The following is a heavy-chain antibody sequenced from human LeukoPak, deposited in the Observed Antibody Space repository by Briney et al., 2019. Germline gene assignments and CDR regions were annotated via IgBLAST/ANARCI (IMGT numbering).Heavy chain of an antibody. J-gene: IGHJ4*02. CDR3: ANSLTYYYDSSGGGY. CDR2: INHSGST. CDR1: GGSISSYY. V-gene: IGHV4-34*01. Sequence: SETLSLTCTVSGGSISSYYWSWIRQPPGKGLEWIGEINHSGSTNYNPSLKSRVTISVDTSKNQFSLKLSSVTAADTAVYYCANSLTYYYDSSGGGYWGQGTLVTVSS. D-gene: IGHD3-22*01.